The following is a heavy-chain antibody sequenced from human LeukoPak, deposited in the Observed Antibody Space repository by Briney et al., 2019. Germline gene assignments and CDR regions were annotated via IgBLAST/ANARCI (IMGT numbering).Heavy chain of an antibody. V-gene: IGHV1-8*02. Sequence: ASVKVSFKSSVYTFTSYVINWVRQATGQGLEWVGWMNPNSGNTGYAQKFQGRVTMTRDTSTSTVYMELSSLRSEDTAVYYCARDLIYGRDGYNNEVFDYWGQGTLVTVSS. CDR3: ARDLIYGRDGYNNEVFDY. CDR2: MNPNSGNT. D-gene: IGHD5-24*01. CDR1: VYTFTSYV. J-gene: IGHJ4*02.